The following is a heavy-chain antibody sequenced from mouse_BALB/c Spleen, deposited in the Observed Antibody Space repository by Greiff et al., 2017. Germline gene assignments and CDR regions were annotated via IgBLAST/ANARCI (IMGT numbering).Heavy chain of an antibody. V-gene: IGHV2-9-2*01. CDR1: GFSLTSYD. Sequence: VHLVESGPGLVAPSQSLSITCTVSGFSLTSYDISWIRQPPGKGLEWLGVIWTGGGTNYNSAFMSRLSISKDNSKSQVFLKMNSLQTDDTAIYYCVSDYDGSWFAYWGQGTLVTVSA. D-gene: IGHD2-12*01. J-gene: IGHJ3*01. CDR2: IWTGGGT. CDR3: VSDYDGSWFAY.